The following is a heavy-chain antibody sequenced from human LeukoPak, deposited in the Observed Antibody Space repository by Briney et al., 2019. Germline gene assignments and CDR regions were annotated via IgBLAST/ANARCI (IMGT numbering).Heavy chain of an antibody. CDR1: GGTFGSYA. Sequence: ASVKVSCKASGGTFGSYAISWVRQAPGQGLEWMGGIIPIFGTANYAQKFQGRVTITADESTSTAYMELSSLRSEDTAVYYCARVAGYCSSTSCYGNHYGMDVWGQGTTVTVSS. V-gene: IGHV1-69*13. CDR2: IIPIFGTA. D-gene: IGHD2-2*01. J-gene: IGHJ6*02. CDR3: ARVAGYCSSTSCYGNHYGMDV.